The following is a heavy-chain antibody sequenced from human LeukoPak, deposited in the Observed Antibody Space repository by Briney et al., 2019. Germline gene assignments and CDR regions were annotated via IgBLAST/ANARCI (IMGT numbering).Heavy chain of an antibody. V-gene: IGHV5-51*01. CDR1: GYSFANYW. Sequence: GESLKISCQASGYSFANYWIAWVRQMPGKGLEWIGNIYPGDSDTRYSPSSQGQVTISADKSTNTAYLQWSRLKASDTAMYYCARGREFHRRSFDSWGQGTLFTVSS. D-gene: IGHD3-10*01. CDR3: ARGREFHRRSFDS. CDR2: IYPGDSDT. J-gene: IGHJ4*02.